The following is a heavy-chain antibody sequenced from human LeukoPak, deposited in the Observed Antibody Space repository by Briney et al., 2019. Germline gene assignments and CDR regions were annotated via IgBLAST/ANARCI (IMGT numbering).Heavy chain of an antibody. J-gene: IGHJ4*02. Sequence: GGSLRLSCAASGFTFSSYAMSWVRQAPGKGLEWVSAISGSGSSTYYADSVKGRFTISRDNSKNTLYLQMNSLRAEDTAVYYCANQRSSPSPTSNSFDYWGQGTLVTVSS. CDR1: GFTFSSYA. V-gene: IGHV3-23*01. CDR2: ISGSGSST. CDR3: ANQRSSPSPTSNSFDY. D-gene: IGHD6-6*01.